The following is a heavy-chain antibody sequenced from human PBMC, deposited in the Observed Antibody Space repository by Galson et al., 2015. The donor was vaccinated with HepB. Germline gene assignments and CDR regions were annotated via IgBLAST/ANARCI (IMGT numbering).Heavy chain of an antibody. CDR3: ARGESTYYDSSGYYYVGYYFDY. J-gene: IGHJ4*02. V-gene: IGHV3-7*03. CDR1: GFTFSSYW. CDR2: IKQDGSEK. Sequence: SLRLSCAASGFTFSSYWMSWVRQAPGKGLEWVANIKQDGSEKYYVDSVKGRFTISRDNAKNSLYLQMNSLRAEDTAVYYCARGESTYYDSSGYYYVGYYFDYWGQETLVTVSS. D-gene: IGHD3-22*01.